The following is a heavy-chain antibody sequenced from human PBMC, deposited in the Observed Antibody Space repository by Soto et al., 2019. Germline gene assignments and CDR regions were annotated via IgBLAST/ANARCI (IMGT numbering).Heavy chain of an antibody. CDR2: IDWDDGE. CDR1: GFSLSTSGMC. D-gene: IGHD6-19*01. J-gene: IGHJ3*01. V-gene: IGHV2-70*11. Sequence: SGPTLVNPTQTLTLTCTFSGFSLSTSGMCVAWIRQPPGKALEWLARIDWDDGEYYSTSLKTRVNISKDTSKNQVVLRMTNMDPVDTATYYCARIRLSSPDAFAVWGQGTMVTVSS. CDR3: ARIRLSSPDAFAV.